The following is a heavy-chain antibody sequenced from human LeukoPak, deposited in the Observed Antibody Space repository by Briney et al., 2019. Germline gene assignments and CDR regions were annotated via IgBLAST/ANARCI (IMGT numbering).Heavy chain of an antibody. J-gene: IGHJ4*02. CDR2: IKNKANSYTT. V-gene: IGHV3-72*01. D-gene: IGHD6-13*01. CDR3: ARGHKGYSSSYYGFDS. Sequence: PGGSLRLFCAASGFTFSDHYMDWVRQAPGKGLEWVGRIKNKANSYTTQYAASVKGRFTISRDDSKDSLYLQMNSLKTEDTAVYYCARGHKGYSSSYYGFDSWGQGTLVTVSS. CDR1: GFTFSDHY.